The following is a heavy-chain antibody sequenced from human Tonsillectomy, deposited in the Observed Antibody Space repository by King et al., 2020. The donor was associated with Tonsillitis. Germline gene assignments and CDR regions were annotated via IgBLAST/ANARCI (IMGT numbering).Heavy chain of an antibody. CDR2: IRSKTNNYAT. V-gene: IGHV3-73*01. Sequence: VQLVESGGGLVQPGGSLKLSCAASGFTFSDSAIHWVRQASGKGVEWVGRIRSKTNNYATAYAASVKGRFTISRDDSKNTAYLQMNSLKTEDTAVYYYTRHVMGYYSSGYVDYWGQGTLVTVSS. CDR3: TRHVMGYYSSGYVDY. D-gene: IGHD3-22*01. CDR1: GFTFSDSA. J-gene: IGHJ4*02.